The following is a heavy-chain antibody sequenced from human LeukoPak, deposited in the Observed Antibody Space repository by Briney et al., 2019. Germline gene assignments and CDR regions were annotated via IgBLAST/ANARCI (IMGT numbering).Heavy chain of an antibody. CDR2: IYYSGST. V-gene: IGHV4-59*01. CDR3: ARDGPPGAFDI. Sequence: SETLPLTCTVSGGSISSYYWSWIRQPPGKGLEWIGYIYYSGSTNYNPSLKSRVTISVDTSKNQFSLKLSSVTAADTAVYYCARDGPPGAFDIWGQGTMVTVSS. CDR1: GGSISSYY. D-gene: IGHD7-27*01. J-gene: IGHJ3*02.